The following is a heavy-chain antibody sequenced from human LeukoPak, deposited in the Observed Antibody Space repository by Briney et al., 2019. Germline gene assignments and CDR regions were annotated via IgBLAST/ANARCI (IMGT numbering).Heavy chain of an antibody. Sequence: PSETLSLTCTVSGGSISSSSYYWGWIRQPPGKGLEWIGSIYYSGSTYYNPSLKSRVTISVDTSKNQFSLKLSSVTAADTAVYYCASLQLWSFFDYWGQGTLVTVSS. D-gene: IGHD5-18*01. CDR2: IYYSGST. CDR3: ASLQLWSFFDY. J-gene: IGHJ4*02. CDR1: GGSISSSSYY. V-gene: IGHV4-39*01.